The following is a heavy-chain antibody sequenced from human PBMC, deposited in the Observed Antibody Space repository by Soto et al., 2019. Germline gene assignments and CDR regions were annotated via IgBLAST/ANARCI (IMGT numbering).Heavy chain of an antibody. J-gene: IGHJ4*02. CDR1: GFKFSNYA. V-gene: IGHV3-23*01. D-gene: IGHD3-16*01. CDR2: ISATGGGT. Sequence: LRLSCAASGFKFSNYAMSWVRQAPGKGLEWVSLISATGGGTYYADSVKGRFTISRGNSHNTLYLQVHSLTAEDTAVYYCAKDRRAGGNSAFYFDFWGQGAQVTVSS. CDR3: AKDRRAGGNSAFYFDF.